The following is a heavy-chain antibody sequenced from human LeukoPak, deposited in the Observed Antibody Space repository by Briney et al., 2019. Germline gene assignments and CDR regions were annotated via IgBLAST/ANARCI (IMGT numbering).Heavy chain of an antibody. D-gene: IGHD2-2*01. Sequence: GGSLRLSCAASGFTFSCYSMNWVRQAPGKGLEWVSYISSSSSTIFYAASVKGRFTISRDNAKNLLFLQMNSLRAEDTAVYYCARAGENVVSVPAAHYYYYMDVWGRGTTVTVSS. J-gene: IGHJ6*03. CDR2: ISSSSSTI. CDR1: GFTFSCYS. V-gene: IGHV3-48*01. CDR3: ARAGENVVSVPAAHYYYYMDV.